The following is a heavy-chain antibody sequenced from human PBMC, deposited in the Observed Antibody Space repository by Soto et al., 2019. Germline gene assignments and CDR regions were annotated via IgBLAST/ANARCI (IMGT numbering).Heavy chain of an antibody. CDR3: ARAGEYSSSSFDY. D-gene: IGHD6-6*01. J-gene: IGHJ4*02. CDR1: GFTFSSYS. CDR2: ISSSSSYI. Sequence: GGSLRLSWAASGFTFSSYSMNWVRQAPGKGLEWVSSISSSSSYIYYADSVKGRFTISRDNAKNSLYLQMNSLRAEDTAVYYCARAGEYSSSSFDYWGQGTRVTVSS. V-gene: IGHV3-21*01.